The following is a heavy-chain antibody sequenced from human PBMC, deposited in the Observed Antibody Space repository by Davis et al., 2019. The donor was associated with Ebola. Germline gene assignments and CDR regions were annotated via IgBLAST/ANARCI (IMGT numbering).Heavy chain of an antibody. CDR1: GFTFSSYA. CDR2: ISYDGSNK. V-gene: IGHV3-30*14. CDR3: AKDNEFGDYSYFRS. D-gene: IGHD3-10*01. Sequence: GESLKISCAASGFTFSSYAMHWVRQAPGKGLEWVAVISYDGSNKYYADSVKGRFTISRDNSKNTLYLQMTSLRAEDTATYYCAKDNEFGDYSYFRSWGQGTLVTVSS. J-gene: IGHJ5*02.